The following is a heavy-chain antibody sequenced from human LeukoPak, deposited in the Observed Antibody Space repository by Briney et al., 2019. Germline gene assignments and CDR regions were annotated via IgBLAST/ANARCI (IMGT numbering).Heavy chain of an antibody. CDR3: AKDRGGSYSAFDY. D-gene: IGHD1-26*01. V-gene: IGHV3-23*01. CDR1: GFIFISYA. J-gene: IGHJ4*02. Sequence: GGSLRLSCAASGFIFISYAINWVRQAPGKGLEWVSGISGSGGSTYYADSVKGRFTISIDNSKNTLFLQMNSLRAEDTAVYYCAKDRGGSYSAFDYWGQGTLVTVSS. CDR2: ISGSGGST.